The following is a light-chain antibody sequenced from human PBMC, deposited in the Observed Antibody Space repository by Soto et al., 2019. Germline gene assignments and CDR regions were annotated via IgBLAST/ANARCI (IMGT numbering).Light chain of an antibody. CDR1: SSDVGAYNY. CDR3: STYTSSSTPLYV. CDR2: DVS. Sequence: QSVLTQPASVSGSPGQSIAISCTGSSSDVGAYNYVSWYQQHPGKAPKLMIYDVSNRPSGISNRFSCSKSGNTASLTISGLQAEDEADYYCSTYTSSSTPLYVFGTGTKVTVL. J-gene: IGLJ1*01. V-gene: IGLV2-14*01.